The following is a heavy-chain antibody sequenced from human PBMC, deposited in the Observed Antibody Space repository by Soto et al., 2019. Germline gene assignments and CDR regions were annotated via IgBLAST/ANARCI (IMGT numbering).Heavy chain of an antibody. V-gene: IGHV3-23*01. D-gene: IGHD2-21*02. Sequence: EVQLLESGGDLVQPGGSLRLSCAASGFTFSSYAMSWVRQAPGKGLEWVSAITGSGGDTYYADSVKGRFTISRDNSKNTLYLQVNSLRAEDTAVYYCAKSGLSGGHSYYFQHWGQGTLLTVSS. CDR1: GFTFSSYA. CDR3: AKSGLSGGHSYYFQH. CDR2: ITGSGGDT. J-gene: IGHJ1*01.